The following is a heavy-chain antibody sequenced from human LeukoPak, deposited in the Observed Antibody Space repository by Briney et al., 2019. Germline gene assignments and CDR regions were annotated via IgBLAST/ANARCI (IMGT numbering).Heavy chain of an antibody. CDR1: GFTVSSNY. CDR3: TRGGGAFCGGDCYRNFDY. V-gene: IGHV3-66*02. Sequence: PGGSLRLSCAASGFTVSSNYMSWVRQAPGKGLEWASVIYAGGSTYYAGSVKGRFTISRDNSQNALYLQMNSVRDEDTAVYYCTRGGGAFCGGDCYRNFDYWGQGILVTVSS. J-gene: IGHJ4*02. CDR2: IYAGGST. D-gene: IGHD2-21*02.